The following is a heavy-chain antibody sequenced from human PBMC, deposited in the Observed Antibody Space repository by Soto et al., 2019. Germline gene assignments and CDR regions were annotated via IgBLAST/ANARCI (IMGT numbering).Heavy chain of an antibody. D-gene: IGHD6-19*01. Sequence: SQAESRTGEMSGESVSSNTAAWNWIRSSPSRGLEWLGRTYYRSNWRHDYAVSVKSRITVNPDTSKNHFSLQLNSVTPDDTAVYYCARGVAGSGFDLWGQGTLVTVSS. J-gene: IGHJ4*02. CDR2: TYYRSNWRH. CDR1: GESVSSNTAA. CDR3: ARGVAGSGFDL. V-gene: IGHV6-1*01.